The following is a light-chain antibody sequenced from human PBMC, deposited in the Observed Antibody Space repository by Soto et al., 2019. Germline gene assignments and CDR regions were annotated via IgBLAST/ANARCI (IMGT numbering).Light chain of an antibody. CDR2: DAS. Sequence: DTQMTQSPSTLSASVGDRVTLTCRASQSVRMWLAWYQQKPGKAPRLLIYDASNLESGVPSRVSGSGSGTEFTLTISSLQPEDAATYYCQQYNTYLTWTFGQGTKVDIK. J-gene: IGKJ1*01. CDR1: QSVRMW. CDR3: QQYNTYLTWT. V-gene: IGKV1-5*01.